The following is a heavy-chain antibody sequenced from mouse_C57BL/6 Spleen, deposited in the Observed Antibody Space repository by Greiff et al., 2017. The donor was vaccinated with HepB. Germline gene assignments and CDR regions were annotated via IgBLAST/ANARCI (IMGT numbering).Heavy chain of an antibody. V-gene: IGHV1-39*01. CDR2: INPNYGTT. CDR3: ARVRGYSMDY. J-gene: IGHJ4*01. Sequence: VQLQESGPELVKPGASVKISCKASGYSFTDYNMNWVKQSNGTSLEWIGVINPNYGTTSYNQKFKGKATLNVDQSSSTASMQLNSLTSEDSAGYYCARVRGYSMDYWGQGTSVTVSS. CDR1: GYSFTDYN.